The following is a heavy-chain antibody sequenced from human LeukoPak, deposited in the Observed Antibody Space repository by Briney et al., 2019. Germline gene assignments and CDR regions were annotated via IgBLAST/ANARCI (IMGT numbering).Heavy chain of an antibody. Sequence: SETLSLTCTVSGGSISSHYWSWIRQPPGKGLEWSGYIYYIGSTNYNPSLKSRVTISVDTSKNQFSLKLSSVTAADTAVYYCARVGYYDSSGYYFGPYYYYYMDVWGKGTTVTVSS. CDR3: ARVGYYDSSGYYFGPYYYYYMDV. D-gene: IGHD3-22*01. J-gene: IGHJ6*03. V-gene: IGHV4-59*11. CDR2: IYYIGST. CDR1: GGSISSHY.